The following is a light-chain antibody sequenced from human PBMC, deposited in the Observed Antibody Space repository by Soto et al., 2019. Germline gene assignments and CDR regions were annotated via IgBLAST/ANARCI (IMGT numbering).Light chain of an antibody. J-gene: IGKJ1*01. V-gene: IGKV1-5*01. CDR2: DAS. CDR3: QHYNSDPWT. CDR1: QTIRRW. Sequence: DVEMTQSPSTLSASVGDRVTITCRASQTIRRWLAWYQQRPGKAPKVLIYDASTLESGVPAGFSGSGSETQFSLTISSLQPEDSATYYCQHYNSDPWTFGQGTKV.